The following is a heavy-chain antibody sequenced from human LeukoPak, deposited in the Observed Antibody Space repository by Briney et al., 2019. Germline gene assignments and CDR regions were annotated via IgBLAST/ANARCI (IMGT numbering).Heavy chain of an antibody. CDR2: IYYSGST. Sequence: SETLSLTCTVSGGSISSSSYYWGWIRQPPGKGLEWIGSIYYSGSTYYNPSLKSRVTISVDTSKNQFSLKLSSVTAADTAVYYCARDRGRATAAFDIWGQGTMVTVSS. V-gene: IGHV4-39*07. J-gene: IGHJ3*02. D-gene: IGHD1-26*01. CDR1: GGSISSSSYY. CDR3: ARDRGRATAAFDI.